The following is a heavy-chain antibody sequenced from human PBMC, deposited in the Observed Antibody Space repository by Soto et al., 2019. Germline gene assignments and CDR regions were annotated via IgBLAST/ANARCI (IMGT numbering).Heavy chain of an antibody. V-gene: IGHV1-58*01. D-gene: IGHD3-22*01. Sequence: SVKVSCKASGFTFTSSAVQWVRQARGQRLGWIGWIVVGSGNTNYAQKFQERVTITRDMSTGTAYMELSSLRSEDTAVYYCAADPYYDSSKDFDYWGQGTLVTVSS. CDR1: GFTFTSSA. CDR2: IVVGSGNT. J-gene: IGHJ4*02. CDR3: AADPYYDSSKDFDY.